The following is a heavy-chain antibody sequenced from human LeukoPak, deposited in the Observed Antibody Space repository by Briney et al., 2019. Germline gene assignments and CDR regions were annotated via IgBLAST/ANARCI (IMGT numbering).Heavy chain of an antibody. Sequence: SQTLSLTCAISGDSVSSNSAAWNWIRQSPSRGLEWLGRTYYRSKWYNDYAVSVKSRITINPDTSKNQFSLKLSSVTAADTAVYYCARGIAAAGILSFFGTRMFDYWGQGTLVTVSS. D-gene: IGHD6-13*01. CDR1: GDSVSSNSAA. V-gene: IGHV6-1*01. J-gene: IGHJ4*02. CDR2: TYYRSKWYN. CDR3: ARGIAAAGILSFFGTRMFDY.